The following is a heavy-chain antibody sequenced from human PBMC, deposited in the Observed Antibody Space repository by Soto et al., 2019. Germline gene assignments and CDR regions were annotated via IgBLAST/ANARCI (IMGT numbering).Heavy chain of an antibody. CDR2: IYYSGST. V-gene: IGHV4-59*08. CDR1: GGSISGNY. CDR3: ARLRTTVANDY. Sequence: QVQLQESGPGLVKPSETLSLTCTVSGGSISGNYWTWIRQPPGKGLEWIGYIYYSGSTNYNPSLKSRVTISIDTSKNQFSLKLSSVTAADTAVYYCARLRTTVANDYWGQGTLVTVSS. D-gene: IGHD4-17*01. J-gene: IGHJ4*02.